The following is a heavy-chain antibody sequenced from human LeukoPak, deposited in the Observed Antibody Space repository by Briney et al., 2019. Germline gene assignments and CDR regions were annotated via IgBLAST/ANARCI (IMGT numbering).Heavy chain of an antibody. V-gene: IGHV4-34*01. Sequence: SETLSLTCAVYGGSFSGYYWSWIRQPPGKGLEWIGEINHSGSTNYNPSLKSRVTISVDTSKNQFSLKLSSVTAADTAVYYCARVGLSGYAGYWGQGTLVTVSS. CDR3: ARVGLSGYAGY. CDR2: INHSGST. D-gene: IGHD3-9*01. J-gene: IGHJ4*02. CDR1: GGSFSGYY.